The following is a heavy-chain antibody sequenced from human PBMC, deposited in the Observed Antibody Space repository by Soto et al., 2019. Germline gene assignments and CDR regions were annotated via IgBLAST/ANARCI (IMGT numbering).Heavy chain of an antibody. CDR2: ICPSDSDT. J-gene: IGHJ4*02. D-gene: IGHD3-3*01. CDR1: GYNFAGYW. Sequence: PGESLKISCNGSGYNFAGYWIAWVRQMPGKGLELMGIICPSDSDTRYRPSFQGQVTISADKSISSAYLQWSSLRASDTAMYYCARGGVSTRTFDYWGQGTPVTVSS. CDR3: ARGGVSTRTFDY. V-gene: IGHV5-51*01.